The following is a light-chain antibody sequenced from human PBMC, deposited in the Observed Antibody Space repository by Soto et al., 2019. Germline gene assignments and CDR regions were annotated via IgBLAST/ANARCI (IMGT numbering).Light chain of an antibody. CDR1: QSVSSN. CDR2: GAS. V-gene: IGKV3-15*01. J-gene: IGKJ1*01. Sequence: EIVMTQSPATLSVSPGERATLSCRASQSVSSNLAWYQQKPGQAPRLLIYGASTRATGTPARFSGSGSGTEFTLTISSLQSEDFAVYYCQQYNNWPQTFGQGTKVDI. CDR3: QQYNNWPQT.